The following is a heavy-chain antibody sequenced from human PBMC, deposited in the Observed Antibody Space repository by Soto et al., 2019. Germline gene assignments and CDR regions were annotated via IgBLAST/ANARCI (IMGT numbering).Heavy chain of an antibody. CDR3: ARGEEAVAGDDAFDI. V-gene: IGHV4-4*02. CDR1: GGSISSSNW. J-gene: IGHJ3*02. D-gene: IGHD6-19*01. Sequence: QVQLQESGPGLVKPSGTLSLTCAVSGGSISSSNWWSWVRQPPGKGVEWMGEIYHSGSTNYNPSLKSRVTISVDKSKNQFSLKLSSVTAADTAVYYCARGEEAVAGDDAFDIWGQGTMVTVSS. CDR2: IYHSGST.